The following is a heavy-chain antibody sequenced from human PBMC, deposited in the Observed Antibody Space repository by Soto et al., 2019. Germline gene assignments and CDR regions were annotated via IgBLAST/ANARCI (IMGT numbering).Heavy chain of an antibody. CDR2: IYYSGST. CDR3: ARRVDCSGGSCYPNWFDP. Sequence: SETLSLTCPVSGPSISSYYWSWIRQPPGKGLEWIGYIYYSGSTNYYPSLKSRVTISVDTSKNQFFLKLSSVTAADTAVYYCARRVDCSGGSCYPNWFDPWGQGTLVTVSS. D-gene: IGHD2-15*01. CDR1: GPSISSYY. V-gene: IGHV4-59*01. J-gene: IGHJ5*02.